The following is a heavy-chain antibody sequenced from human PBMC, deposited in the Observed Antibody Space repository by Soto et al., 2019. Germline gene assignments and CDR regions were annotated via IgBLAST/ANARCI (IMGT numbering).Heavy chain of an antibody. CDR1: GFTFSSYW. J-gene: IGHJ6*03. D-gene: IGHD3-3*01. V-gene: IGHV3-7*01. CDR2: IKQDGSEK. Sequence: GGSLRLSCAASGFTFSSYWMSWVRQAPGKGLEWVANIKQDGSEKYYVDSVKGRFTISRDNAKNSLYLQMNSLRAEDTAVYYCARVRSGYYTVYYYYMDVWGKGTTVTVSS. CDR3: ARVRSGYYTVYYYYMDV.